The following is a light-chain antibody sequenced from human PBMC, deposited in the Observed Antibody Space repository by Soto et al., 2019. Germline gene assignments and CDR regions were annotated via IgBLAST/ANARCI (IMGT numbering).Light chain of an antibody. CDR1: QSVSSSY. Sequence: EIVLTQSPGTLSLTPGERATLSCTASQSVSSSYLAWYQQKPGQAPRLLIYGASSRATGIPDRFSGSGSGTDFTLTISRLEPEDFVVYYCQQYGYSPITFGQGTRLEI. CDR3: QQYGYSPIT. CDR2: GAS. V-gene: IGKV3-20*01. J-gene: IGKJ5*01.